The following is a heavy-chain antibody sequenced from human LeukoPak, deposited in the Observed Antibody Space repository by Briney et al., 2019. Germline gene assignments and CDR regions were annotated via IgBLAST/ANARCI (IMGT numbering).Heavy chain of an antibody. CDR3: VRDLSPVSDRNVWYDALDI. CDR2: IAGDESQK. D-gene: IGHD1-1*01. Sequence: GGSLRLSCVASGFSFTSSWMTWDRQAPGKGLEWVANIAGDESQKRYMDSVKGRFTISRDNAKNSLYLQLNSLRAEDTAIYYCVRDLSPVSDRNVWYDALDIWGQGTMVTVSS. J-gene: IGHJ3*02. CDR1: GFSFTSSW. V-gene: IGHV3-7*01.